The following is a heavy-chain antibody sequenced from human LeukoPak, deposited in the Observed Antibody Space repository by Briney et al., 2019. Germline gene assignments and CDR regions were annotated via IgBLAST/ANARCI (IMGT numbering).Heavy chain of an antibody. V-gene: IGHV1-2*02. Sequence: GASVKVSCKASGYTFTGYYMHWVRQAPGQGLEWRGWINPNSGGTNYAQKFQGRVTMTRDTSISTAYMELSRLRSDDTAVYYCARVPPSGVGATNRRFDPWGQGTLVTVSS. CDR3: ARVPPSGVGATNRRFDP. D-gene: IGHD1-26*01. CDR2: INPNSGGT. J-gene: IGHJ5*02. CDR1: GYTFTGYY.